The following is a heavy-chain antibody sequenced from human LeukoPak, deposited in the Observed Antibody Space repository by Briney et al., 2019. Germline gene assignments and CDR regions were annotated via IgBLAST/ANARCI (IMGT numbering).Heavy chain of an antibody. CDR3: ISSSPSFDY. CDR2: INTDGSST. V-gene: IGHV3-74*01. Sequence: GGSLRLSCAVSGLTFSDYSMNWVRLAPGKGLVWVSRINTDGSSTSYADSVKGRFTISRDNAKDTLYLQMSSLRAEDSAVYYCISSSPSFDYWGQGTLVTVSS. J-gene: IGHJ4*02. CDR1: GLTFSDYS.